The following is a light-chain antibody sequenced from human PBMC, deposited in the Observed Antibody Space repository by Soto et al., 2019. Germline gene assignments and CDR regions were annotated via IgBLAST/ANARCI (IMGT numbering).Light chain of an antibody. Sequence: EIVMTQSPATLSVYPWEIATLSCMASQSVSSNLAWYQQNPGQAPRLLIYGASTRATGIPARFSGSGSGTDSTLTISSLQSEDFAVYYCQQYNNWPPITFGQGTRLEI. CDR3: QQYNNWPPIT. CDR2: GAS. CDR1: QSVSSN. V-gene: IGKV3-15*01. J-gene: IGKJ5*01.